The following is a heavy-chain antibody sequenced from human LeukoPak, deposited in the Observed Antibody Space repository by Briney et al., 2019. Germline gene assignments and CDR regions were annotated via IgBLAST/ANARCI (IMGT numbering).Heavy chain of an antibody. V-gene: IGHV3-74*01. J-gene: IGHJ4*02. CDR1: GLTFRSYY. CDR2: ITGDGTST. CDR3: AREFGGTYLFDY. Sequence: GGSLRLSCAASGLTFRSYYMHWVRQTAGKGLVWVSRITGDGTSTTYADSVKGRFTMSRDNAKNTLYLQMNSLRAEDTAVYYCAREFGGTYLFDYWGQGTLVTVSS. D-gene: IGHD1-1*01.